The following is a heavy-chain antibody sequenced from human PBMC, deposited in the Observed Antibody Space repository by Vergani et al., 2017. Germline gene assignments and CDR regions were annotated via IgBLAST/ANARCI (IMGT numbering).Heavy chain of an antibody. CDR3: ASIARAPTRRNPPPDY. CDR1: GGSFSDYY. CDR2: VNHGGST. J-gene: IGHJ4*02. Sequence: QVQLQEWGAGLLKTSETLSLTCGVSGGSFSDYYWSWIRQAPGMGLEWIGEVNHGGSTNYNPPLKSRVSISVDTSKNQFSLQLTSVTAADSALYCCASIARAPTRRNPPPDYWGQGILVTVSS. D-gene: IGHD3-16*02. V-gene: IGHV4-34*01.